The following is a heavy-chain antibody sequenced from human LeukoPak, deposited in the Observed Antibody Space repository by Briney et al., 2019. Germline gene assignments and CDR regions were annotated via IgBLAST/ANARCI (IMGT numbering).Heavy chain of an antibody. Sequence: PGGSLRLSCAASGFAVSRNDMNWVRQAPGKGLEWIGSIYYSGDTYYNPSLKSRVTISVDTSKNQFSLKLGSVTAADTAVYYCASYYASGSYYFDYWGQGTLVTVSS. CDR3: ASYYASGSYYFDY. CDR2: IYYSGDT. V-gene: IGHV4-59*05. J-gene: IGHJ4*02. CDR1: GFAVSRND. D-gene: IGHD3-10*01.